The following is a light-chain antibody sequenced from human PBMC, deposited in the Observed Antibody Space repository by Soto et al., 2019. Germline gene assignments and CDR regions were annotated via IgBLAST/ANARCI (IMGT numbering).Light chain of an antibody. CDR1: QTVSITY. CDR2: GAS. V-gene: IGKV3-20*01. J-gene: IGKJ5*01. Sequence: PWEIATLSCRASQTVSITYLTWYQQKPGQAPRLLIFGASKRATGIPDSFSGSGSGRDFTLTISGLEPEDFAVYYCQQYGSSHIISFGQGTRLEIK. CDR3: QQYGSSHIIS.